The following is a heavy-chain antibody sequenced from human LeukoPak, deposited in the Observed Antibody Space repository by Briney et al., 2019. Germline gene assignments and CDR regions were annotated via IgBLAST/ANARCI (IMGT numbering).Heavy chain of an antibody. Sequence: GASVKVSCKASGYTFTSYFLDWVRQAPGQGLEWMGIINPSGGTTTYAQKFQGRVTLTRAMSTRTVYMELSSLRSEDTAVFYCARGPSQGSGTFWYWGQGTLVTVSS. CDR1: GYTFTSYF. D-gene: IGHD3-10*01. J-gene: IGHJ4*02. V-gene: IGHV1-46*01. CDR3: ARGPSQGSGTFWY. CDR2: INPSGGTT.